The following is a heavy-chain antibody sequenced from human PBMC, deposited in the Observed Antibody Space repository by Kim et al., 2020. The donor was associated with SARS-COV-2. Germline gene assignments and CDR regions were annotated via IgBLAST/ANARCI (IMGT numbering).Heavy chain of an antibody. Sequence: SQTLSLSCAISGDSVSSNSAAWNWIRQSPSRGLEWLGRTYYRSKWYNDYAVSVKSRITINPDTSKNQFSLQLNSVTPEDTAVYYCARAIPLPCSSTSCHESGTMVRGVKGLSTSYYGMDVWGQGTTVTVSS. CDR1: GDSVSSNSAA. CDR2: TYYRSKWYN. D-gene: IGHD2-2*01. J-gene: IGHJ6*02. CDR3: ARAIPLPCSSTSCHESGTMVRGVKGLSTSYYGMDV. V-gene: IGHV6-1*01.